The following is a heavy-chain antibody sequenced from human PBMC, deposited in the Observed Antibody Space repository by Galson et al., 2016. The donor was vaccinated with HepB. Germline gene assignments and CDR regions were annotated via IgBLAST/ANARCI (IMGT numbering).Heavy chain of an antibody. CDR2: IGTDGDT. CDR1: GFTFSSYD. Sequence: SLRLSCAASGFTFSSYDMHWVRQISGKGLEWVSFIGTDGDTHYSASVKGRFTIHRENAKNSLYLQFNSLRAGDTAVYYCARGGIGFCSSNSCRFLGGLDVWGQGTPVTVSS. D-gene: IGHD2-2*03. CDR3: ARGGIGFCSSNSCRFLGGLDV. V-gene: IGHV3-13*01. J-gene: IGHJ6*02.